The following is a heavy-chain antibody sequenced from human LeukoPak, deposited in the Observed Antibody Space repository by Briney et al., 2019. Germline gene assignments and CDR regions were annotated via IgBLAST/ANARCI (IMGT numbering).Heavy chain of an antibody. Sequence: GGSLRLSCAASGFTFSSYGMHWVRQAPGKGLEWVAFIRYDGSNKYYADSVKGRFTISRDNSKSTLYLQINSLRAEDTAVYYCAKDQGGTGDAFDIWGQGTMVTVSS. CDR3: AKDQGGTGDAFDI. V-gene: IGHV3-30*02. D-gene: IGHD1-14*01. J-gene: IGHJ3*02. CDR2: IRYDGSNK. CDR1: GFTFSSYG.